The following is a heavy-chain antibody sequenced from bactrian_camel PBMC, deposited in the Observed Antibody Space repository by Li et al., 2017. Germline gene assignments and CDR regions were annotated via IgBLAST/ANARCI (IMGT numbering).Heavy chain of an antibody. CDR3: IRENYVHWY. CDR1: GLTFDNKA. V-gene: IGHV3S63*01. CDR2: ISWSGSNA. Sequence: HVQLVESGGGLVQSGGSLRLSCTTSGLTFDNKAMGWFRQAPGKEREGVSCISWSGSNAYYAASVKGRFTISRDNARNTVDLTLNSLKTEDTAMYYCIRENYVHWYWGQGTQVTVS. J-gene: IGHJ4*01. D-gene: IGHD4*01.